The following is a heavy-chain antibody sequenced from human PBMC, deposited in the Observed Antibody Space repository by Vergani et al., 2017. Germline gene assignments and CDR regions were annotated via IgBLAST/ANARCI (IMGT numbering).Heavy chain of an antibody. J-gene: IGHJ4*02. V-gene: IGHV1-69*01. CDR2: IIPIFVTA. CDR3: ARGRIRFLEWLPFEY. CDR1: GGTFRSYA. Sequence: QVQLVQSGAEVKKPGSSVTVSCKASGGTFRSYALSWVRQAPGQGLEWMGGIIPIFVTANYAQKLQGRVQITADESTSTAYMELSSVRSEDTAVYYCARGRIRFLEWLPFEYWGQGTLVTVSS. D-gene: IGHD3-3*01.